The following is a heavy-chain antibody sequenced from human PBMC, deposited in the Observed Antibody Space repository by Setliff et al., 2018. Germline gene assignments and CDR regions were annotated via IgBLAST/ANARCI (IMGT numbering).Heavy chain of an antibody. D-gene: IGHD6-13*01. J-gene: IGHJ6*02. Sequence: GASVKVSCKASGGTFKNFAISWVRQAPGQGLEWMGGIIPMFRSGNYAQRLQGRVTITADESTSTVYMELTSLRPEDTAVYYCARGKMDVVAAGGKYCAMDVWGQGTAVTVSS. CDR1: GGTFKNFA. CDR3: ARGKMDVVAAGGKYCAMDV. V-gene: IGHV1-69*13. CDR2: IIPMFRSG.